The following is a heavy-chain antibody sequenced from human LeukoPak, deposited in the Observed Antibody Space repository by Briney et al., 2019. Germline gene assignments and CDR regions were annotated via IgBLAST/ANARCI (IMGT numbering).Heavy chain of an antibody. V-gene: IGHV4-61*02. D-gene: IGHD6-19*01. CDR2: INTSGNT. J-gene: IGHJ4*02. CDR1: GGSISSGSFY. CDR3: ARMSPRYSSGYGTKDFDY. Sequence: SQTLSLTCTVSGGSISSGSFYWSWIRQPAGKGLEWIGRINTSGNTNYNPSLKSRVTISVDTSKNQFSLKLSSVTAADTAVYYCARMSPRYSSGYGTKDFDYWGQGTLVTVSS.